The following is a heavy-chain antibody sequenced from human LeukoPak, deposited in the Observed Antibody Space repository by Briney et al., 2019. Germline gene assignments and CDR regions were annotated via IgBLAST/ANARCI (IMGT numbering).Heavy chain of an antibody. J-gene: IGHJ4*02. CDR2: ISYDGNNK. D-gene: IGHD6-13*01. V-gene: IGHV3-30-3*01. CDR1: GFTFSSYA. Sequence: GGSLRLSCAASGFTFSSYAMHWVRQAPGKGLEWVAVISYDGNNKYYADSVKGQFTISRDSSKNTLYLLMNSLRAEDTAVYYCARVGGSSSWYEYWGQGTLVTVSS. CDR3: ARVGGSSSWYEY.